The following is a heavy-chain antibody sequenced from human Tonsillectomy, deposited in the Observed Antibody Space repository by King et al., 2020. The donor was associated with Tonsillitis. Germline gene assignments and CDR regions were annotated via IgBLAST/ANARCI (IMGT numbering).Heavy chain of an antibody. V-gene: IGHV3-30-3*01. CDR1: GFTFSSYA. J-gene: IGHJ3*02. D-gene: IGHD3-22*01. Sequence: VQLVESGGGVVQPGRSLRLSCAASGFTFSSYAMHWVRQAPAKGLEWVAFISYDGSNQYYADSVKGRFTISRDNSKNTLYLQMNSLRAEDTAVYYCARDYYASRGGGAFDIWGQGTMVTVSS. CDR3: ARDYYASRGGGAFDI. CDR2: ISYDGSNQ.